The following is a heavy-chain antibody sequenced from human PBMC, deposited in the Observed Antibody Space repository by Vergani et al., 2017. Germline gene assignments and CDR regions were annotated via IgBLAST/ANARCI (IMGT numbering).Heavy chain of an antibody. V-gene: IGHV1-69*13. CDR1: GGAFSAYG. J-gene: IGHJ6*02. D-gene: IGHD5-24*01. CDR3: ARAYNIKEGDGLGV. CDR2: IIPIFKTP. Sequence: VHLVQSGAEVKKTGSSVKVSCKTSGGAFSAYGLDWVRQAPGQGLEWSGRIIPIFKTPIYSQTFQGRVTITADESTDTVYMQLISLISDDTAMYYCARAYNIKEGDGLGVLVPGTTVIVS.